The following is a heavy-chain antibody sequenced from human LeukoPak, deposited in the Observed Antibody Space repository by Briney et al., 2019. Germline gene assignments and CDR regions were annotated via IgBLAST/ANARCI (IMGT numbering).Heavy chain of an antibody. CDR2: IIPIFGTA. Sequence: GASVKVSCKASGGTFSSYAISWVRQAPGQGLEWMGGIIPIFGTANYAQKFQGRVTITTDESTSTAYMELSSLRSEDKAVYYCAMGLTIFGVVTYFDYWGQGTLVTVSS. D-gene: IGHD3-3*01. J-gene: IGHJ4*02. CDR1: GGTFSSYA. V-gene: IGHV1-69*05. CDR3: AMGLTIFGVVTYFDY.